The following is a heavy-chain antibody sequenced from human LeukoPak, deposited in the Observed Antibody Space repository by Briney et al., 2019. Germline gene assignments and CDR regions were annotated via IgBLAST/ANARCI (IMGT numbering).Heavy chain of an antibody. CDR1: GFTFTNCA. D-gene: IGHD3-10*01. J-gene: IGHJ6*02. Sequence: GGSLRLSCAASGFTFTNCAMSWVRQAPGKGLEWVSSVSSGSRYIYYADSVKGRFTISRDNAKNSLYLQMNSLRAEDTAVYYCARLMWDGSGTYYSYAMDVWGQGTTVTVSS. CDR3: ARLMWDGSGTYYSYAMDV. V-gene: IGHV3-21*01. CDR2: VSSGSRYI.